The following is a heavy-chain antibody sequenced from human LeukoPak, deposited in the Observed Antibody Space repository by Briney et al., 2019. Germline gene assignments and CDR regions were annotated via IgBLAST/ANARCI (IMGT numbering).Heavy chain of an antibody. D-gene: IGHD1-20*01. CDR2: INPKSGAT. CDR3: ARVQYNSDLQDPYYYFGMDV. Sequence: ASVKVSCKASEYTFAGSYIHWVRQAPGQGLEWMGWINPKSGATNYAQQFQGRVTMTRDTSTSTAYTDLSRLRPDDTAVYYCARVQYNSDLQDPYYYFGMDVWGQGTTVTVSS. CDR1: EYTFAGSY. V-gene: IGHV1-2*02. J-gene: IGHJ6*02.